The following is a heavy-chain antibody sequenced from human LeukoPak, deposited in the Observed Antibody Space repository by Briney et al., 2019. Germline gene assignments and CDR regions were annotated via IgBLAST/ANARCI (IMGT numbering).Heavy chain of an antibody. J-gene: IGHJ6*02. CDR1: GGSFSGYY. V-gene: IGHV4-34*01. CDR3: ARAGGALQYYYYGMDV. D-gene: IGHD3-16*01. Sequence: SETLSLTCAVYGGSFSGYYWSWIRQPPGKGLEWIGEINHSGSTNYNPSLKSQVTISGDTSKNQFSLKLSSVTAADTAVYYCARAGGALQYYYYGMDVWGQGTTVTVSS. CDR2: INHSGST.